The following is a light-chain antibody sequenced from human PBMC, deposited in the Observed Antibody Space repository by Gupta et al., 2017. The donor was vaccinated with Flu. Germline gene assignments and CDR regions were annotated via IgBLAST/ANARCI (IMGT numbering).Light chain of an antibody. CDR1: NIGSKN. CDR3: QVWDSSDDHPGV. V-gene: IGLV3-21*02. CDR2: DDS. Sequence: SYVLTQPPPVSVAPRQTATVTCGGNNIGSKNVHWYQQKPGQAPVLVVYDDSDRPSGIPERLSGSNSGNTATLTISRVEAGDEADYYCQVWDSSDDHPGVFGGGTKLTVL. J-gene: IGLJ3*02.